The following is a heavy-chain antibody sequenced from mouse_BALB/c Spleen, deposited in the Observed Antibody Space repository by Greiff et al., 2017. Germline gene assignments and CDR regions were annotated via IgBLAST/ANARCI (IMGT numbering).Heavy chain of an antibody. D-gene: IGHD1-1*01. V-gene: IGHV3-2*02. CDR1: GYSITSDYA. CDR2: ISYSGST. J-gene: IGHJ2*01. Sequence: VQLQQSGPGLVKPSQSLSLTCTVTGYSITSDYAWNWIRQFPGNKLEWMGYISYSGSTSYNPSLKSRISITRDTSKNQFFLQLNSVTTEDTATYYCARSYYYGSSEYFDYWGQGTTLTVSS. CDR3: ARSYYYGSSEYFDY.